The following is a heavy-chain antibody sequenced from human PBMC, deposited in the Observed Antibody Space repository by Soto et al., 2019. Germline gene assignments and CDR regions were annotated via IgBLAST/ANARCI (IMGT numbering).Heavy chain of an antibody. CDR2: ISYDGSNK. J-gene: IGHJ5*02. CDR3: ARDSLDYSNWFDP. V-gene: IGHV3-30-3*01. Sequence: QVQLVESGGGVVQPGRSLRLSCAASGFTFSSYAMHWVRQAPGKGLEWVAVISYDGSNKYYADSVKGRFTISRDNSKNTLYLQMNSLRAEDTAVYYCARDSLDYSNWFDPWGQRTLVTVSS. D-gene: IGHD4-4*01. CDR1: GFTFSSYA.